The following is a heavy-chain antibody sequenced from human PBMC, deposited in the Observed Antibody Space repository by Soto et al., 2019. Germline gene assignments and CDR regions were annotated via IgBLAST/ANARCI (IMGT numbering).Heavy chain of an antibody. CDR3: ARDPLLDYGDSYFDY. Sequence: SETLSLTCTVSGGSISSGGDYWSWIRQHPGKGREWIWYSYYSGSTDYNPSLKSRGTISLDTSKNHFSLKLRSVTAAHTAVYYCARDPLLDYGDSYFDYWGQRTLVTVSS. D-gene: IGHD4-17*01. CDR2: SYYSGST. CDR1: GGSISSGGDY. J-gene: IGHJ4*02. V-gene: IGHV4-31*03.